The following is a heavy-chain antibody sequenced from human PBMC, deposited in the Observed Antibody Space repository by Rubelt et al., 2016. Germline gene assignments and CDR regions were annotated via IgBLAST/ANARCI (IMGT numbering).Heavy chain of an antibody. D-gene: IGHD3-10*01. CDR3: ARGYDYYGSGRGDAFDI. Sequence: QVQLQQWGAGLLKPSETLSLTCAVYGGSFSGYYWSWIRQPPGKGLEWIGEINHSGSTNYNPSLKSRVTISVDPSKNQFSLKLSSVTAADTAVYYCARGYDYYGSGRGDAFDIWGQGTMVTVSS. CDR1: GGSFSGYY. V-gene: IGHV4-34*01. CDR2: INHSGST. J-gene: IGHJ3*02.